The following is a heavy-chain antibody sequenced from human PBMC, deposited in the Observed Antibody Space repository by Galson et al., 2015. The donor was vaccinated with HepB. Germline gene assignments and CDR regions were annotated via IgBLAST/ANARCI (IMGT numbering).Heavy chain of an antibody. D-gene: IGHD3-22*01. V-gene: IGHV3-30*18. J-gene: IGHJ6*02. Sequence: SLRLSCAASGFTFSSYGMHWVRQAPGKGLEWVAVISYDGSNKYYADSVKGRFTISRDNSKNTLYLQMNSLRAEDTAVYYCAKALPLDSSGYYYEYYYYYYGMDVWGQGTTVTVSS. CDR2: ISYDGSNK. CDR1: GFTFSSYG. CDR3: AKALPLDSSGYYYEYYYYYYGMDV.